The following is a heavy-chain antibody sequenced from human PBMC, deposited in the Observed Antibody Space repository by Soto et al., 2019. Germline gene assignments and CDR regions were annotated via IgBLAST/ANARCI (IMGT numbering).Heavy chain of an antibody. CDR2: ISYDGSNK. D-gene: IGHD5-18*01. V-gene: IGHV3-30-3*01. CDR1: GFTFSSYA. Sequence: GGSLRLSCAASGFTFSSYAMHWVRQAPGKGLEWVAVISYDGSNKYYADSVKGRFTISRDNSKNTLYLQMNSLRAEDTAVYYCAMDTAGGRIQLWLPIYYYGMDVWGQGTTVTVSS. J-gene: IGHJ6*02. CDR3: AMDTAGGRIQLWLPIYYYGMDV.